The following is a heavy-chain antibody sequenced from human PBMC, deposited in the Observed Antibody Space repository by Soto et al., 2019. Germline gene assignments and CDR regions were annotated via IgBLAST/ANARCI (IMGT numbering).Heavy chain of an antibody. CDR2: ISAYNGNT. J-gene: IGHJ6*02. D-gene: IGHD3-10*01. CDR3: ARARGSGSSRWGMDV. CDR1: GYTFTSYG. Sequence: GASVKVSCKASGYTFTSYGISWVRQAPGQGLEWMGWISAYNGNTNYAQKLQGRVTMTTDTSTSTAYMELRSLRSDDTAVYYCARARGSGSSRWGMDVWGQGTTVTVSS. V-gene: IGHV1-18*01.